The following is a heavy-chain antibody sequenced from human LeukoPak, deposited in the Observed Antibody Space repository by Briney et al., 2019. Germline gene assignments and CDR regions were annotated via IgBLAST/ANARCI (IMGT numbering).Heavy chain of an antibody. CDR2: IYYSGST. V-gene: IGHV4-31*03. Sequence: SETLSLTCTVSGGSISSGGSYWSWIRQHPGKGLEWIGYIYYSGSTYYNPSLKSRVTISVDTSKNQFSLKLSSVTAADTAVYYCARVWRDIVVVPAANWFDPWGQGTLVTVSS. CDR3: ARVWRDIVVVPAANWFDP. CDR1: GGSISSGGSY. D-gene: IGHD2-2*01. J-gene: IGHJ5*02.